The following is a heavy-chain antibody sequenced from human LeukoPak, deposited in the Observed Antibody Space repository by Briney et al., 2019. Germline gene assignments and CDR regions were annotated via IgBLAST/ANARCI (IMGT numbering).Heavy chain of an antibody. Sequence: PGGSLRLSCAASGFTFSSYSMSWVRQAPGKGLEWVSAISGSGGSTYYADSVKGRFTISRDNSKNTLYLQMNSLRAEDTAVYYCAKDRDYGDYPDYWGQGTLVTVTS. J-gene: IGHJ4*02. CDR2: ISGSGGST. V-gene: IGHV3-23*01. CDR1: GFTFSSYS. CDR3: AKDRDYGDYPDY. D-gene: IGHD4-17*01.